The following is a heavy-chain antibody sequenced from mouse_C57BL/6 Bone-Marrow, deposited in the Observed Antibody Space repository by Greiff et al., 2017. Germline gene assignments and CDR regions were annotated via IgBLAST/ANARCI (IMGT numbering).Heavy chain of an antibody. J-gene: IGHJ4*01. CDR2: INPHNGGT. Sequence: VQLQQSGPVLVKPGASVKMSCKASGYTFTDYYMNWVKQSHGKSLEWIGVINPHNGGTSYNQKFKGKATLTVDKSSSTAYMELNSLTSEDSAVYYCATYYGSRGDYWGPGTSVTVSS. CDR3: ATYYGSRGDY. D-gene: IGHD1-1*01. V-gene: IGHV1-19*01. CDR1: GYTFTDYY.